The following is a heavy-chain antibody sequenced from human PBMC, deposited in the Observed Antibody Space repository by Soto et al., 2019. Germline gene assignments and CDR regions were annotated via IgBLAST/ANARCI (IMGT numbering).Heavy chain of an antibody. CDR1: GLTFSNYG. Sequence: QVYLVESGGGVVQPGRSLRLSCAASGLTFSNYGMHWVRQAPGKGLEGVAVISFDGSTEYYADSVKGRFTISRDNSKNTLSLQMNSLRAEDTAVYYCAKEGNVLGAPGYLSFDYWGQGTLVIVSS. J-gene: IGHJ4*02. CDR2: ISFDGSTE. CDR3: AKEGNVLGAPGYLSFDY. D-gene: IGHD2-2*01. V-gene: IGHV3-30*18.